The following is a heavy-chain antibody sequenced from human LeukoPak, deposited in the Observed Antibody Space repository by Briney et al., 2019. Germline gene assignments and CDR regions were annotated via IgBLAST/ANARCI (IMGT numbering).Heavy chain of an antibody. CDR2: INHSGST. CDR1: GGSFSGYY. Sequence: SETLSLTCAVYGGSFSGYYWSWIRQPPGKGLEWIGEINHSGSTNYNPSLKSRVTISVDTSKNQFSLKLSSVTAADTAVYYCARGEVVRRNWFDPRGQGTLVTVSS. V-gene: IGHV4-34*01. J-gene: IGHJ5*02. D-gene: IGHD2-15*01. CDR3: ARGEVVRRNWFDP.